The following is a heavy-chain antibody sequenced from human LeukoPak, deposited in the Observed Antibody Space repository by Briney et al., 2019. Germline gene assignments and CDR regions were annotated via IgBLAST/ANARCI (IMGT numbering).Heavy chain of an antibody. D-gene: IGHD3-22*01. CDR2: IWYDGSNK. V-gene: IGHV3-33*01. CDR1: GFTFSSYG. Sequence: GGSLRLSCAASGFTFSSYGMHWVHQAPGKGLEWVAVIWYDGSNKYYADSVKGRFTISRDNSKNTLYLQMNSLRAEDTAVYYCVRRARGSGYYYFDYWGQGTLVTVSS. J-gene: IGHJ4*02. CDR3: VRRARGSGYYYFDY.